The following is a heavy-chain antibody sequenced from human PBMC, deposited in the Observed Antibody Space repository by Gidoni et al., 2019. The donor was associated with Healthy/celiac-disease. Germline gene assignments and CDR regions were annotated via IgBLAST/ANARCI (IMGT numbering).Heavy chain of an antibody. J-gene: IGHJ4*02. CDR2: ISGSGGST. D-gene: IGHD2-15*01. Sequence: EVQLLESGRGLVQPGGSLRLSCAASGFTFSSYAMSWVRQAPGKGLEWVAAISGSGGSTYYADTVKGRFTISRDNSKNTLYLKMNSLRAEDTAVYYCAKDQRRYCSGGSCYPFFDYWGQGTLVTVSS. V-gene: IGHV3-23*01. CDR3: AKDQRRYCSGGSCYPFFDY. CDR1: GFTFSSYA.